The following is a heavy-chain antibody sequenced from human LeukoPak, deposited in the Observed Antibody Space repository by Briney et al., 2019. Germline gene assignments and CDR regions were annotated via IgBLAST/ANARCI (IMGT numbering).Heavy chain of an antibody. CDR2: ISSSSSYI. J-gene: IGHJ3*02. Sequence: GGSLRLSCAASGFTFSSYSMNWVRQAPGKGLEWVSSISSSSSYIYYADSVKGRFTISRDNAKSSLYLQMNSLRAEDTAVYYCATDSSGYYYPAFDIWGQGTMVTVSS. D-gene: IGHD3-22*01. V-gene: IGHV3-21*04. CDR1: GFTFSSYS. CDR3: ATDSSGYYYPAFDI.